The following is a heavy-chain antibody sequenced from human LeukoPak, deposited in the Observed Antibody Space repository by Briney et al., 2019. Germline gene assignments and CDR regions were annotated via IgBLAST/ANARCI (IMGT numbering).Heavy chain of an antibody. CDR1: GFTFSSYC. J-gene: IGHJ4*02. CDR2: ISYDGSNK. Sequence: GGSLRLSCAASGFTFSSYCMHWVRQAPGKGLEWVEVISYDGSNKYYADSVKGRFTISRDNSKNTLYLQMNSLRAEDTAVYYCAKSPPCGGDCWYFDYWGQGTLVTVSS. D-gene: IGHD2-21*02. V-gene: IGHV3-30*18. CDR3: AKSPPCGGDCWYFDY.